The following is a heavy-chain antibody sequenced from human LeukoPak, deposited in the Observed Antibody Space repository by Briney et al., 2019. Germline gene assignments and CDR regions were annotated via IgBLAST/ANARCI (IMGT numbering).Heavy chain of an antibody. J-gene: IGHJ4*02. CDR1: GFTFSSYG. D-gene: IGHD3-9*01. CDR3: ARDRLRYYFDY. CDR2: IWYDGSNK. Sequence: GRSLRLSCAASGFTFSSYGMHWVRQAPGKGPEWGAVIWYDGSNKYYADSVKGRFTISRDNSKNTLYLQMNSLRAEDTAVYYCARDRLRYYFDYWGQGTLVTVSS. V-gene: IGHV3-33*01.